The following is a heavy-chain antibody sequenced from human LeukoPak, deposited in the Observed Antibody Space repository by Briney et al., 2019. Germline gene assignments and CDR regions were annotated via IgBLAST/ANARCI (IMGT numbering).Heavy chain of an antibody. CDR2: ISSSSSYI. J-gene: IGHJ4*02. D-gene: IGHD4-23*01. CDR1: GFTFNSYT. V-gene: IGHV3-21*01. CDR3: ARGGGGKAHFDY. Sequence: GGSLRLSCAASGFTFNSYTMNWVRQAPGKGLEWVSSISSSSSYIYYADSVKGRFTISRDNAENSLSLQMNSLRAEDTAVYYCARGGGGKAHFDYWGQGSLVTVS.